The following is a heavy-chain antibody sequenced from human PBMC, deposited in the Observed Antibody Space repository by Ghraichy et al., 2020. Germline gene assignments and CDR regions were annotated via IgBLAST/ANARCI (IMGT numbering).Heavy chain of an antibody. CDR2: ISGSGGST. Sequence: RGSLRLSCAASGFTFSSYAMSWVRQAPGKGLEWVSAISGSGGSTYYADSVKGRFTISRDNSKNTLYLQMNSLRAEDTAVYYCAKSKVVPLQLRYCSSTSCQTPGATSSFDYWGQGTLVTVSS. V-gene: IGHV3-23*01. D-gene: IGHD2-2*01. CDR1: GFTFSSYA. CDR3: AKSKVVPLQLRYCSSTSCQTPGATSSFDY. J-gene: IGHJ4*02.